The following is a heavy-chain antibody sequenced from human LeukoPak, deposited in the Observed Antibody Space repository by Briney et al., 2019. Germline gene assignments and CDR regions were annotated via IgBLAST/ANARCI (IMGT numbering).Heavy chain of an antibody. CDR3: ARDGGSYRPDY. Sequence: ASVKVSCKASAYTFTGYYMHWVRQAPGQGLECMGWINPNSGGTNYAQKFQGRVTMTRDTSINTAYMELSRLKSDDTAVYYCARDGGSYRPDYWGQGTLVTVSS. V-gene: IGHV1-2*02. D-gene: IGHD1-26*01. CDR1: AYTFTGYY. J-gene: IGHJ4*02. CDR2: INPNSGGT.